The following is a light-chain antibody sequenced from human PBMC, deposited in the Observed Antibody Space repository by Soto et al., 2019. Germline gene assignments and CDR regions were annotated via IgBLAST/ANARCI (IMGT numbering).Light chain of an antibody. V-gene: IGLV2-14*01. CDR2: EVN. CDR3: FSFTTTSTHV. J-gene: IGLJ1*01. Sequence: QSALTQPASLSGSPGQSITISCTGTSRDIGAYDYVSWFQQHPGKAPKLMISEVNNRPSGVSNRFSGSKSGNTAYLTISGRQVEDEAESFCFSFTTTSTHVFGTGTKLTVL. CDR1: SRDIGAYDY.